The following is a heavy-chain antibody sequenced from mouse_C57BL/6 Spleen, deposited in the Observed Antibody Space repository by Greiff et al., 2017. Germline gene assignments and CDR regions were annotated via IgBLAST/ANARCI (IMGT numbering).Heavy chain of an antibody. CDR1: GFSLTSYG. V-gene: IGHV2-6*03. CDR3: ARPSNWDEDYAMDY. J-gene: IGHJ4*01. Sequence: VQGVESGPGLVAPSQSLSITCTVSGFSLTSYGVHWVRQPPGKGLEWLVVIWSDGSTTYNSALKSRLSISKDNSKSQVFLKMNSLQTDDTAMYYCARPSNWDEDYAMDYWGQGTSVTVSS. D-gene: IGHD4-1*01. CDR2: IWSDGST.